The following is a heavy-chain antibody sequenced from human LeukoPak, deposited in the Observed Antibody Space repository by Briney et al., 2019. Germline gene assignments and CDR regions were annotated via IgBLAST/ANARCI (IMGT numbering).Heavy chain of an antibody. CDR2: VSESGGII. V-gene: IGHV3-23*01. D-gene: IGHD3-16*01. Sequence: PGGSLRLSCAASGFTFSSYAMSWVRQAPGKGLEWVSLVSESGGIIQYADSVKGRFTISRDNAKNTMFLQSNSPRGEDTGNYHCSKNFAWNLGAMDVRGLGTTVTVSS. CDR1: GFTFSSYA. J-gene: IGHJ6*01. CDR3: SKNFAWNLGAMDV.